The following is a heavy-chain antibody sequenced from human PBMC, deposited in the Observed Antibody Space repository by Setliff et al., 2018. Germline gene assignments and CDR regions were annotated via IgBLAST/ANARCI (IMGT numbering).Heavy chain of an antibody. D-gene: IGHD6-25*01. CDR1: GYTSTNYW. J-gene: IGHJ4*02. Sequence: PGESLKISCRGSGYTSTNYWIAWVRQMPGKGLEWMGIINPGDSDTRYSPAFQGQVTNSADKSTSTAYLQWGSLKASDTAMYFCARRDFGSDYPLVSWGQGTLVTVSS. V-gene: IGHV5-51*01. CDR3: ARRDFGSDYPLVS. CDR2: INPGDSDT.